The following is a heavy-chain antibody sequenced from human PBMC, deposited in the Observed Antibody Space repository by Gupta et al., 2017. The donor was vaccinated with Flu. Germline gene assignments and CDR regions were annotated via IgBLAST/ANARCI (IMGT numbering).Heavy chain of an antibody. CDR2: INHSGST. CDR3: ASAGGPPKEGYCSGGSCYSVKIYYYYGMDV. J-gene: IGHJ6*02. V-gene: IGHV4-34*01. D-gene: IGHD2-15*01. Sequence: QVQLQQWGAGLLTPSEPLSLPCAVYGGSFSDYYWSWIRQPPGNGPSWIGEINHSGSTTYNPSLKSRVTISVDTSKNQFSLKLSSVIAADTAVYYCASAGGPPKEGYCSGGSCYSVKIYYYYGMDVWGQGTTVTVSS. CDR1: GGSFSDYY.